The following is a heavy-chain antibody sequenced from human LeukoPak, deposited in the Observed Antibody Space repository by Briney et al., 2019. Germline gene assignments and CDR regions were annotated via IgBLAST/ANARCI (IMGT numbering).Heavy chain of an antibody. V-gene: IGHV1-69*01. CDR1: GGTFSSYA. CDR3: ARDCGDSGSYYWDAFDI. J-gene: IGHJ3*02. D-gene: IGHD1-26*01. CDR2: IIPIFGTA. Sequence: AASVKVSCKASGGTFSSYAISWVRQAPGQGLEWMGGIIPIFGTANYAQKFQGRVTITADESTSTAYMELSSLRSEDPAVYYCARDCGDSGSYYWDAFDIWGQGTMVTVSS.